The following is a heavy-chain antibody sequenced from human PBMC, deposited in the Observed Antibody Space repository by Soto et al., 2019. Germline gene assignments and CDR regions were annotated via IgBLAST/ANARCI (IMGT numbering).Heavy chain of an antibody. CDR1: GGTFSSYA. CDR2: IIPIFGTA. Sequence: ASVKVSCKASGGTFSSYAISWVRQAPGQGLEWMGGIIPIFGTANYAQKFQGRVTITADESTSTAYMELSSLRSEDTAVHYCARESAYSSSADYWGQGTLVTVSS. CDR3: ARESAYSSSADY. J-gene: IGHJ4*02. V-gene: IGHV1-69*13. D-gene: IGHD6-6*01.